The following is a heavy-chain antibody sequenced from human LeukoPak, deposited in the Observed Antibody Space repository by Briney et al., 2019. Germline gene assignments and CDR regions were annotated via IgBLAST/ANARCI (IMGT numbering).Heavy chain of an antibody. Sequence: SETLSLTCAVSGGSISSSNWWSWVRQPPGKGLEWIGEIYHSGSTNYNPSLKSRVTISVDTSKNQFSLKLSSVTAADTAVYYCARFTYYDFWSGYLEDYWGQGTLVTVSS. CDR3: ARFTYYDFWSGYLEDY. D-gene: IGHD3-3*01. J-gene: IGHJ4*02. CDR2: IYHSGST. V-gene: IGHV4-4*02. CDR1: GGSISSSNW.